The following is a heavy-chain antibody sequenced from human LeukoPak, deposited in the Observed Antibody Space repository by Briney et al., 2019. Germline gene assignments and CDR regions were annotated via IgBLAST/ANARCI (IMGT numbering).Heavy chain of an antibody. D-gene: IGHD5-24*01. J-gene: IGHJ6*03. V-gene: IGHV1-8*03. Sequence: ASVKVSCKASGYTFTSYDINWVRQATGQGLEWMGWMNPNSGNTGYAQKFQGRVTITRNTSISTAYMELSSLRSEDTAVYYCAGVQMATIFYYYYYMDVWGKGTTVTVSS. CDR2: MNPNSGNT. CDR3: AGVQMATIFYYYYYMDV. CDR1: GYTFTSYD.